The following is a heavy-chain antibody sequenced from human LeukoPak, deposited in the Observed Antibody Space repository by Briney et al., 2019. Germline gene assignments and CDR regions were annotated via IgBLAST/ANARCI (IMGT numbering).Heavy chain of an antibody. D-gene: IGHD5-18*01. V-gene: IGHV4-39*07. CDR3: ARTRDTAMVLFDY. CDR2: IYYGGYT. Sequence: PSETLSLTCTVSGGSISSNNYYWGWIRQPPGKGLEWIGSIYYGGYTYYNPSLKSRVTISVDTSKNQFSLKLSSVTAADTAVYYCARTRDTAMVLFDYWGQGTLVTVSS. CDR1: GGSISSNNYY. J-gene: IGHJ4*02.